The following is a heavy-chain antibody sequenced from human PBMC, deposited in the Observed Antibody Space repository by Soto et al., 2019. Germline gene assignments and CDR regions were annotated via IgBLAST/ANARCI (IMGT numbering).Heavy chain of an antibody. CDR3: ARDISPYSSSWASDDAFDI. D-gene: IGHD6-13*01. CDR1: GFTFSSYS. CDR2: ISSSSSYI. V-gene: IGHV3-21*01. J-gene: IGHJ3*02. Sequence: EVQLVESGGGLVKPGGSLRLSCAASGFTFSSYSMNWVRQAPGKGLEWVSSISSSSSYIYYADSVKGRFTISRDNAKSSLYLQMNSLRAEDTAVYYCARDISPYSSSWASDDAFDIWGQGTMVTVSS.